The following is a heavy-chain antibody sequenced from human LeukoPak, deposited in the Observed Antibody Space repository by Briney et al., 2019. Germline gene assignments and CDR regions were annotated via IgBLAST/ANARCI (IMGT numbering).Heavy chain of an antibody. D-gene: IGHD5-18*01. CDR3: ARVGYSYGFGYYYGMDV. J-gene: IGHJ6*02. V-gene: IGHV4-4*07. Sequence: SETLSLTCPVSGGSISSYYWSWIRQPAGKGLEWIGRIYTSGSTNYNPSLKSRVTMSVDTSKNQFSLKLSSVTAADTAVYYCARVGYSYGFGYYYGMDVWGQGTTVTVSS. CDR1: GGSISSYY. CDR2: IYTSGST.